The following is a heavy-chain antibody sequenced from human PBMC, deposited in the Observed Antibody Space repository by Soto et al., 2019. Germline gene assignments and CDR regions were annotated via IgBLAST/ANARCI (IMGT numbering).Heavy chain of an antibody. D-gene: IGHD1-26*01. J-gene: IGHJ5*02. V-gene: IGHV1-18*01. CDR1: GYTFTSYC. Sequence: ASVEVSCKASGYTFTSYCISWVLQAPGEGLEWMGWISAYNGNTNYAQKLQGRVTMTTDTSTSTAYMELRSLRSDDTAVYYCARDGLVGGSYSWFDPWGQGTLVTVSS. CDR3: ARDGLVGGSYSWFDP. CDR2: ISAYNGNT.